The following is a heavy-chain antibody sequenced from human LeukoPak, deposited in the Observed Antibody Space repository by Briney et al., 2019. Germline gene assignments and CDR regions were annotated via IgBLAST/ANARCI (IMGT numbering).Heavy chain of an antibody. J-gene: IGHJ4*02. CDR1: GYSFSNYW. V-gene: IGHV5-51*01. CDR3: ARRPNIVEAPFGD. Sequence: PGESLKISCKGFGYSFSNYWIAWVRQMPEKGLEWMGIIYPGDSNTRYSPSFQGQVTISADKSINAAYIQWSSLKASDTAMYYCARRPNIVEAPFGDWGQGTLVIVS. D-gene: IGHD1-26*01. CDR2: IYPGDSNT.